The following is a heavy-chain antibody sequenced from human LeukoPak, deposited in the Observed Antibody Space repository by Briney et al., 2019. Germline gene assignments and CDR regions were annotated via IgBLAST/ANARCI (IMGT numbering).Heavy chain of an antibody. V-gene: IGHV1-69*05. CDR3: ARDGRLGASDY. Sequence: GASVKVSCKASGGTFSGYAISWVRQAPGQGLEWMGGIIPIFGTANYAQKFQGRVTITTDESTSTAYMELSSLRSEDTAVYYCARDGRLGASDYWGQGTLVTVSS. J-gene: IGHJ4*02. CDR2: IIPIFGTA. CDR1: GGTFSGYA. D-gene: IGHD1-26*01.